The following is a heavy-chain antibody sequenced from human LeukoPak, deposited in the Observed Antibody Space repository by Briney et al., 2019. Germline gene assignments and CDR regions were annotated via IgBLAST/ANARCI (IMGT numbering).Heavy chain of an antibody. CDR2: MNPNSGNT. J-gene: IGHJ3*02. V-gene: IGHV1-8*03. Sequence: GASVKVSCKASGYTFTSYDINWVRQATGQGLEWMGWMNPNSGNTGYAQKFQGRVTITRNTSISTAYMELSSPRSEDTAVYYCARVPSGPVSARKGAPARKADAFDIWGQGTMVTVSS. CDR3: ARVPSGPVSARKGAPARKADAFDI. CDR1: GYTFTSYD. D-gene: IGHD1-26*01.